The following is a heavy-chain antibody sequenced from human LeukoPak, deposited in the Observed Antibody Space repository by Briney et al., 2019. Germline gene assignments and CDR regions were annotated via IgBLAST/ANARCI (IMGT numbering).Heavy chain of an antibody. CDR2: IIPIFGTA. CDR3: ARHIVVVPAAIGAFDI. CDR1: GGTFSSYA. V-gene: IGHV1-69*05. J-gene: IGHJ3*02. Sequence: ASVKVSCKASGGTFSSYAISWVRQAPGQGLEWMGGIIPIFGTANYAQKLQGRVTMTTDTSTSTAYMELRSLRSDDTAVYYCARHIVVVPAAIGAFDIWGQGTMVTVSS. D-gene: IGHD2-2*01.